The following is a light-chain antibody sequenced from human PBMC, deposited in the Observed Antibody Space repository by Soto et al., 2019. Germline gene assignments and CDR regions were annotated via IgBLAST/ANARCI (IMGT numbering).Light chain of an antibody. Sequence: DIQMTQSPSSVSASVGDTVTITCRASQAVSTWLAWYQQKPGGAPKLLIYAASTLRSGVPSRFSGNGSGTDFTLTIRSLEPEDFATYYCQQGASFPRTFGGGTKVDIK. CDR3: QQGASFPRT. CDR2: AAS. V-gene: IGKV1-12*01. J-gene: IGKJ4*01. CDR1: QAVSTW.